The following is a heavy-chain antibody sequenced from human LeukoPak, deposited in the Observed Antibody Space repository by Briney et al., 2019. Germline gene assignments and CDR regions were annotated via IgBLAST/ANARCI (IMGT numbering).Heavy chain of an antibody. D-gene: IGHD6-13*01. CDR3: AKDMRWISAAAGTRNYYYYGMDV. J-gene: IGHJ6*02. Sequence: SGGSLRLSSAASGFTFDDYAMHWVRQAPGKGLEWVSGISWNSGSIGYADSVKGRFTISRDNAKNSLYLQMNSLRAEDTALYYCAKDMRWISAAAGTRNYYYYGMDVWGQGTTVTVSS. CDR2: ISWNSGSI. CDR1: GFTFDDYA. V-gene: IGHV3-9*01.